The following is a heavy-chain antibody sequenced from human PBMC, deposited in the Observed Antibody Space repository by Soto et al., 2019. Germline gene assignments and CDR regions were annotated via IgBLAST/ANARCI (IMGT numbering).Heavy chain of an antibody. J-gene: IGHJ6*02. D-gene: IGHD2-2*01. Sequence: GGSLRLSCAASGFTFSSYSMNWVRQAPGKGLEWVSYISSSSSYIYYADSVKGRFTISRDNAKNSLYLQMNSLRAEDTAVYYCARDIVLVPAAPAPYYYYYYGMDVWGQGTTVTVSS. V-gene: IGHV3-21*05. CDR1: GFTFSSYS. CDR2: ISSSSSYI. CDR3: ARDIVLVPAAPAPYYYYYYGMDV.